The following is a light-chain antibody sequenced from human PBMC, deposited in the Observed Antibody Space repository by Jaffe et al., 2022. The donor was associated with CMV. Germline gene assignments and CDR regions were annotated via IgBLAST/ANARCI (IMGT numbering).Light chain of an antibody. CDR1: SNDVGAYNY. J-gene: IGLJ2*01. V-gene: IGLV2-14*03. CDR2: DVS. CDR3: SSYTSSSTLL. Sequence: QSALTQPASVSGSPGQSITISCTGTSNDVGAYNYVSWYQQHPGKAPRLMIYDVSNRPSGVSYRFSASKSANTASLTISGLQAEDEADYYCSSYTSSSTLLFGGGTKLTVL.